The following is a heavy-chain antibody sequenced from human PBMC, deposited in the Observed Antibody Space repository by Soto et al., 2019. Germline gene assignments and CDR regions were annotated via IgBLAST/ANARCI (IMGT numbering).Heavy chain of an antibody. J-gene: IGHJ5*02. D-gene: IGHD4-17*01. V-gene: IGHV4-4*07. CDR1: GGSISSYY. CDR2: IYTSGST. CDR3: AREGGETTVTTNWFDP. Sequence: PSETLSLTCTVSGGSISSYYWSWIRQPAGKGLEWIGRIYTSGSTNYNPSLKSRVTMSVDTSKNQFSLKLSSVTAADTAVYYCAREGGETTVTTNWFDPWGQGTLVTVSS.